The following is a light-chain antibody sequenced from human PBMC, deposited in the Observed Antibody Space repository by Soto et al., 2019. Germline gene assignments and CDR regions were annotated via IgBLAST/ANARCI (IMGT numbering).Light chain of an antibody. CDR3: RSYTSSTPLV. CDR2: EVS. J-gene: IGLJ1*01. CDR1: SSDVGGYNY. V-gene: IGLV2-14*01. Sequence: QSALTQPASVSGSPGQSITISCTGTSSDVGGYNYVSWYQQHPGKAPKLMICEVSNRPSGVSNRFSGSKSGNTASLTISGLQAEDEADYYCRSYTSSTPLVLGTGTKVTVL.